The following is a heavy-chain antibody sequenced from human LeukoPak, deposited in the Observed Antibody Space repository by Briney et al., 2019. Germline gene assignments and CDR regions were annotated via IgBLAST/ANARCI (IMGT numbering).Heavy chain of an antibody. D-gene: IGHD3-22*01. CDR3: ARAPTPIYYYDSSGYLDY. CDR1: GFTFSSYA. J-gene: IGHJ4*02. CDR2: ISYDGSNK. Sequence: GGSLRLSCAASGFTFSSYAMHWVRQAPGKGLEWVAVISYDGSNKYYADSVKGRFTISRDNSKNTLYLQMNSLRAEDTAVYYCARAPTPIYYYDSSGYLDYWGQGTLVTVSS. V-gene: IGHV3-30-3*01.